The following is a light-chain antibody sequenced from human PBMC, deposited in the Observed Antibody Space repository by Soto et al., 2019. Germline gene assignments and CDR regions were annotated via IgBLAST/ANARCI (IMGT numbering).Light chain of an antibody. Sequence: DIQMTQSPSSLSASVGDRVTITCRASQSVSNYLNWYQQKPGKAPTLLIYAASTLQSGVPSRTSGSGSGTDFTLTISSLQPEDVATYYCQQSYSTPITFGQGTRLEIK. CDR3: QQSYSTPIT. J-gene: IGKJ5*01. V-gene: IGKV1-39*01. CDR2: AAS. CDR1: QSVSNY.